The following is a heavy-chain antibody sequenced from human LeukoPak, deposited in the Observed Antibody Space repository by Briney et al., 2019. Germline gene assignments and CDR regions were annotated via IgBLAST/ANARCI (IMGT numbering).Heavy chain of an antibody. J-gene: IGHJ6*03. D-gene: IGHD1-1*01. V-gene: IGHV1-69*13. CDR1: GGTFSSNA. CDR3: ARQLERRYHYYMDV. Sequence: ASVKVSCKASGGTFSSNAISWVRQAPGQGLEWMGGIIPIFATTNYAQRFQGRVTITADESTSTAYMELSSLRSEDTAVYYCARQLERRYHYYMDVWGKGTTVTVSS. CDR2: IIPIFATT.